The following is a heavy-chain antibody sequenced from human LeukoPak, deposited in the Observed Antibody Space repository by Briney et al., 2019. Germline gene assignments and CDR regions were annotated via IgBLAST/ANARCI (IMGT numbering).Heavy chain of an antibody. J-gene: IGHJ4*02. Sequence: SETLSLTCNVSGGSMNLYYWSWIRQSPGEGLEWIGYIQNSGRTYYNPSLKSRGTISLDTSKNQFSLKLASVTAVDTAVYYCARYGSGSYHFDYWGQGTLVTVSS. CDR1: GGSMNLYY. CDR2: IQNSGRT. CDR3: ARYGSGSYHFDY. D-gene: IGHD3-10*01. V-gene: IGHV4-59*01.